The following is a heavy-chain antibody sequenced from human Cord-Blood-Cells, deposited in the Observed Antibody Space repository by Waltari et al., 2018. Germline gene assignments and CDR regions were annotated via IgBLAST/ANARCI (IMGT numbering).Heavy chain of an antibody. CDR1: GGSISSGSYY. Sequence: QVQLQESGPGLVKPSQTLSLTCTVSGGSISSGSYYWSWIRQPAGKGLEWIGYIETSGSTTHTPSLKSRVTISVDTSKNQFSRKLSSGTAADTAVYYCARIKDIVLMVYDYWGQGTLVTVSS. J-gene: IGHJ4*02. V-gene: IGHV4-61*09. D-gene: IGHD2-8*01. CDR3: ARIKDIVLMVYDY. CDR2: IETSGST.